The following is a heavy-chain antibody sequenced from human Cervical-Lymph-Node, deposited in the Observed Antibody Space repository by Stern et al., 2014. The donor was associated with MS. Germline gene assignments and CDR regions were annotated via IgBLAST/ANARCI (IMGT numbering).Heavy chain of an antibody. J-gene: IGHJ4*02. D-gene: IGHD1-1*01. CDR1: GYTFTTYH. V-gene: IGHV1-46*01. CDR3: ASDTTGEDYFDY. Sequence: VQLLESGAEVKKPGASVKGSCKGSGYTFTTYHMHWVRQAPGQGLEWMGIINLSDGSTNYAQQFQGRVTLTRDTSASTVYMELSSLRSDDTAVYYCASDTTGEDYFDYWGQGALVTVSS. CDR2: INLSDGST.